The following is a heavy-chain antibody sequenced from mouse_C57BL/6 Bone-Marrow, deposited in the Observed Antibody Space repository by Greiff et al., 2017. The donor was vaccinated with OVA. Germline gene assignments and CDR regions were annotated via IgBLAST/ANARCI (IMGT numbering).Heavy chain of an antibody. D-gene: IGHD2-3*01. V-gene: IGHV1-80*01. CDR1: GYAFSSYW. CDR2: IYPGDGDT. Sequence: VQLQQSGAELVKPGASVKISCKASGYAFSSYWMNWVKQRPGKGLEWIGQIYPGDGDTNYNGKFKGKATLTADKSSSTAYMQLSSLTSEDSAVYFCARYPYDGYHNWYFDVWGTGTTVTVSS. CDR3: ARYPYDGYHNWYFDV. J-gene: IGHJ1*03.